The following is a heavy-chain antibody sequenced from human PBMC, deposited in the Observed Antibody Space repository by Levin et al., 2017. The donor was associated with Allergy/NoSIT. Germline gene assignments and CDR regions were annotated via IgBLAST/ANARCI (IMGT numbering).Heavy chain of an antibody. CDR2: INPNSGGT. CDR3: ARGPAGTIYYYMDV. Sequence: ASVKVSCKASGYTFTGYYMHWVRQAPGQGLEWMGWINPNSGGTNYAQKFQGRVTMTRDTSISTAYMELSRLRSDDTAVYYCARGPAGTIYYYMDVWGKGTTVTVSS. V-gene: IGHV1-2*02. J-gene: IGHJ6*03. D-gene: IGHD6-13*01. CDR1: GYTFTGYY.